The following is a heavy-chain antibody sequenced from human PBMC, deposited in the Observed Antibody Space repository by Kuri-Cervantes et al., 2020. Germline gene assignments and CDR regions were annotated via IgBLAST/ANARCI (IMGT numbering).Heavy chain of an antibody. CDR3: ARFSGYASD. CDR1: GGSISSYY. Sequence: GSLRLSCTVSGGSISSYYWSWLRQTPGKRLEWIAYIYYSGSTYYNPSLKSRVTMSVDTSKSQFSLKPSSVTAVDTAVYYCARFSGYASDWGQGTLVTVSS. D-gene: IGHD5-12*01. J-gene: IGHJ4*02. V-gene: IGHV4-59*04. CDR2: IYYSGST.